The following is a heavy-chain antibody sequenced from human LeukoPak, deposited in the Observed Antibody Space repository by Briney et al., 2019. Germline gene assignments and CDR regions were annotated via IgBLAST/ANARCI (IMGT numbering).Heavy chain of an antibody. CDR1: GFTFSNYW. V-gene: IGHV3-7*01. D-gene: IGHD2-15*01. CDR3: ASQGYCSGGSCYSLFDY. Sequence: GGSLRLSCAASGFTFSNYWMSWVRQAPGKGLEWVANIKQDGSEKYYVDSVKGRFTISRDNAKNSQSLQMNSLRAEDTAVYYCASQGYCSGGSCYSLFDYWGQGTLVTVSS. J-gene: IGHJ4*02. CDR2: IKQDGSEK.